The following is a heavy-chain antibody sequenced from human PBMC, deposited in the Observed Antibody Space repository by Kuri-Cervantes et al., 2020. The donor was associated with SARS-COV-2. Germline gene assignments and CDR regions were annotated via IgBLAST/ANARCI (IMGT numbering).Heavy chain of an antibody. J-gene: IGHJ4*02. Sequence: GESLKISCAASGFTFDDYAMHWVRQAPGKGLEWVSLISGDGGSTYYADSVKGRFTISRDNAKNSLYLQMNSLRAEDTALYYCTKDYFDNSGTFDYWGQGTLVTVSS. CDR1: GFTFDDYA. V-gene: IGHV3-43*02. D-gene: IGHD3-22*01. CDR2: ISGDGGST. CDR3: TKDYFDNSGTFDY.